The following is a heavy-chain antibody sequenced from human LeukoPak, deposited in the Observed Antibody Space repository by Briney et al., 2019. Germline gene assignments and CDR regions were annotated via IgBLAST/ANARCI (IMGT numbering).Heavy chain of an antibody. J-gene: IGHJ4*02. D-gene: IGHD3-9*01. CDR1: GFTFSSYS. Sequence: GGSLRLSCAASGFTFSSYSMNWVRQAPGKGLEWVSSISSSSSYIYYADSVKGRFTISRDNAKNSLYLQMNSLRAEDTAVYYCARDLTPQFQTCYFDYWGQGTLVTVSS. CDR3: ARDLTPQFQTCYFDY. CDR2: ISSSSSYI. V-gene: IGHV3-21*01.